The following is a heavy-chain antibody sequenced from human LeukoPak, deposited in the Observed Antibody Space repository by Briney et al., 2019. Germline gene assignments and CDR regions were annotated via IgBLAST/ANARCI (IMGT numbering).Heavy chain of an antibody. J-gene: IGHJ3*02. CDR3: AKDRELWFGDFDAFDI. Sequence: GGSLRLPCAASGFTFSSYAMSWVRPAPGKGLEWVSAISGSGGSTYYADSVKGRFTISRDNSKNTLYLQMNSLRAEDTAVYYCAKDRELWFGDFDAFDIWGQGTMVTVSS. V-gene: IGHV3-23*01. CDR2: ISGSGGST. CDR1: GFTFSSYA. D-gene: IGHD3-10*01.